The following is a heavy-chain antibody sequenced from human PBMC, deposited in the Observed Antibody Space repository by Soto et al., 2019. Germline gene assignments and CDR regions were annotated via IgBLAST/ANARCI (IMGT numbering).Heavy chain of an antibody. D-gene: IGHD6-13*01. CDR2: IDPRDSYT. Sequence: GESLKISCKGSGYSFTSYWISWVRQMPGKGLEWMGRIDPRDSYTNYSPSFQGHVTISADKSISTAYLQWSSLKASDTAMYYCTKSHEIAAAGTREDYWGQGTLVTVSS. V-gene: IGHV5-10-1*01. J-gene: IGHJ4*02. CDR3: TKSHEIAAAGTREDY. CDR1: GYSFTSYW.